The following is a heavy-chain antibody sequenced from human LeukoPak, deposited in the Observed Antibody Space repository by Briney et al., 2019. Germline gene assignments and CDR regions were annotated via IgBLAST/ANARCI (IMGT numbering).Heavy chain of an antibody. CDR1: GFSFTSYW. CDR2: INTDGSGT. CDR3: TRAYASGTYSSFDY. V-gene: IGHV3-74*01. J-gene: IGHJ4*02. Sequence: GGSLRLSCAASGFSFTSYWMHWVRQAPGKGLVWISCINTDGSGTTYADSVKGRFTISRDNAKNTLYLQMNGLRAEDTAVYYCTRAYASGTYSSFDYWGQGTLVTVTS. D-gene: IGHD3-10*01.